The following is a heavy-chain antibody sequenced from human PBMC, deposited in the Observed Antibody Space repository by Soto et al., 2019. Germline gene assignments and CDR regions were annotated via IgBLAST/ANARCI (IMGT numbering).Heavy chain of an antibody. Sequence: GASVKVSCKSSGYNFTRFGISWVRQAPGQGLERIGWISTYNGKTNYAQRLQGRVTMTTDTSTNTAYMELRSLRSDDTAVYYCARLYIVGTTMSYGMDVWGQGTTVTVSS. V-gene: IGHV1-18*01. CDR1: GYNFTRFG. CDR3: ARLYIVGTTMSYGMDV. D-gene: IGHD1-26*01. CDR2: ISTYNGKT. J-gene: IGHJ6*02.